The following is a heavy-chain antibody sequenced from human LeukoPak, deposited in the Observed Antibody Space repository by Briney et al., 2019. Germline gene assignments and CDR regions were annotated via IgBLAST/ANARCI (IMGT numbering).Heavy chain of an antibody. CDR1: GFTFSNYN. Sequence: PGGSLRLSCAASGFTFSNYNMNWVRQAPGKGLEWVSYISLSSTSIYYADSVKGRFTISRDNAKNSLYLQMNSLRAEDTAVYYCAREGDIVVGYMDVWGQGTTVTVSS. CDR2: ISLSSTSI. CDR3: AREGDIVVGYMDV. V-gene: IGHV3-48*04. D-gene: IGHD2-15*01. J-gene: IGHJ6*03.